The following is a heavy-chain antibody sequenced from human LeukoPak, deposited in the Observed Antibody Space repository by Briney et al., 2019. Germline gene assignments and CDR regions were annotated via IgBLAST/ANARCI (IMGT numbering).Heavy chain of an antibody. Sequence: PGGSLRLSCAASGFTFSSYTMNWVRQAPGKGLEWVSSISSSNTYIYYADSVKGRFTISRDDARKTLYLQMNSLRAEDTAVYYCLTIVETTFDAFDIWGQGTMVTVSS. CDR2: ISSSNTYI. CDR1: GFTFSSYT. CDR3: LTIVETTFDAFDI. J-gene: IGHJ3*02. V-gene: IGHV3-21*01. D-gene: IGHD2/OR15-2a*01.